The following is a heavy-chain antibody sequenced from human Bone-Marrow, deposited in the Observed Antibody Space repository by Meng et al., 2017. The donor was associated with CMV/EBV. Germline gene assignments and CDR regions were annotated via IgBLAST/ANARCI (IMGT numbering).Heavy chain of an antibody. D-gene: IGHD3-22*01. J-gene: IGHJ3*02. V-gene: IGHV3-11*04. CDR3: ASLSGYPESDAFDI. CDR2: ISSSGSTI. CDR1: GFTFSDYY. Sequence: GESLKISCAASGFTFSDYYMSWIRQAPGKGLEWVSYISSSGSTIYYADSVKGRFTISRDNAKNSLYLQMNSLRAEDTAVYYCASLSGYPESDAFDIWGQGTRVTVSS.